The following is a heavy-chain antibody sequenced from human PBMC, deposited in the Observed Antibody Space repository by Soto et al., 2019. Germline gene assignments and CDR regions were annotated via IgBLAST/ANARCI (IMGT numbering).Heavy chain of an antibody. Sequence: SVKVSCKASGGTFNNYPITWVRQAPGEGLEWMGGSIPIFGTANYAQKFQGRVTISVDESMSTAYMELSSLRSEDTAVYYCARGRGYSGDDHYYYFDMDVWGQGTTVTVSS. CDR3: ARGRGYSGDDHYYYFDMDV. V-gene: IGHV1-69*13. CDR2: SIPIFGTA. CDR1: GGTFNNYP. J-gene: IGHJ6*02. D-gene: IGHD5-12*01.